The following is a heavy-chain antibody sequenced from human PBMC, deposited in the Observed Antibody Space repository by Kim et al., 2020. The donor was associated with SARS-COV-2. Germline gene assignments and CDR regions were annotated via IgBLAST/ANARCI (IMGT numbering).Heavy chain of an antibody. V-gene: IGHV1-69*05. CDR3: ARVKGSWTTVTTLDY. Sequence: KCQGRFTITTDDSTSTAYMEMSSLRSEDTAVYYCARVKGSWTTVTTLDYWGQGTLVTVSS. D-gene: IGHD4-17*01. J-gene: IGHJ4*02.